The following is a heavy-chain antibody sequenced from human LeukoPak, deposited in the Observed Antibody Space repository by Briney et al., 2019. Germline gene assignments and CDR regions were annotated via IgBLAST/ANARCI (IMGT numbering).Heavy chain of an antibody. CDR1: GFTFTRNC. D-gene: IGHD3-3*01. V-gene: IGHV3-30-3*01. J-gene: IGHJ5*02. Sequence: PGGSLRLSCAAPGFTFTRNCMHWVRQAPGKGLEWVAAIPHDGSNAYYADSVKGRFTISRDDSKNTQYLQMNSLRIEDSAVYYCATGSDFYYASWGQGTLVTVSS. CDR2: IPHDGSNA. CDR3: ATGSDFYYAS.